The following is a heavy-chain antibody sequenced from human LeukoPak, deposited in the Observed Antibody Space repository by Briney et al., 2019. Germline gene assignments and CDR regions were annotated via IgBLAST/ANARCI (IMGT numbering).Heavy chain of an antibody. CDR2: INPKSGGT. J-gene: IGHJ4*02. V-gene: IGHV1-2*02. Sequence: ASVKVPCKASAYTFTGYYLHWVRQAPGQGLEWMGWINPKSGGTKYAQNFQGRVTMTRDTSISTAYMELSSLRSDDTAVYYCARTYQYYFDFWGQGTLVTVSS. CDR3: ARTYQYYFDF. CDR1: AYTFTGYY. D-gene: IGHD2-2*01.